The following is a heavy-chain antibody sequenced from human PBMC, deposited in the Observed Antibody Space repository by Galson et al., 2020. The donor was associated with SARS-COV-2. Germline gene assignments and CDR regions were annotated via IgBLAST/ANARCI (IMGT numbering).Heavy chain of an antibody. CDR2: ISDYNGNT. J-gene: IGHJ6*02. Sequence: ASVTVSCKASAYTFPSYGISWVRQAPGQGLEWMGWISDYNGNTNYAQKLQGRVTMTTDTSTSTAYMELRGLRSDDTAVYYCARGVRVGVSGTVEDYYGMDVWGQGTTVTVSS. V-gene: IGHV1-18*01. CDR1: AYTFPSYG. D-gene: IGHD3-10*01. CDR3: ARGVRVGVSGTVEDYYGMDV.